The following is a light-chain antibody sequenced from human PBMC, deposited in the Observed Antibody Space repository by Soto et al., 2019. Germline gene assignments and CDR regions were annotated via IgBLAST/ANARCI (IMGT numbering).Light chain of an antibody. Sequence: EIVMTQSPATLSVSPGERATLSCRASQSVSSNLAWYQQKPGQAPRLLIYGASTRATGIPARFSGSGSGTEFTLTLSSLQSEDFAVSYCQQYNNWPQTFGQGTKVEIK. J-gene: IGKJ1*01. CDR3: QQYNNWPQT. V-gene: IGKV3-15*01. CDR2: GAS. CDR1: QSVSSN.